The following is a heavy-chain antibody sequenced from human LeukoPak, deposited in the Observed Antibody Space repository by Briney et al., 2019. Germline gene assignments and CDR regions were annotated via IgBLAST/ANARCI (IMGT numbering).Heavy chain of an antibody. CDR1: GFTFSTYW. D-gene: IGHD3-22*01. CDR3: ARGYYDSNDSNRSNWFEP. J-gene: IGHJ5*02. CDR2: INSDGSST. V-gene: IGHV3-74*01. Sequence: GGSLRLSCAASGFTFSTYWMHWVRQAPGKGLVWVSHINSDGSSTTYADSVKGRFTISRDNAKNTLYLQMNSLRAEDTAVYYCARGYYDSNDSNRSNWFEPWGQGTLVTVSS.